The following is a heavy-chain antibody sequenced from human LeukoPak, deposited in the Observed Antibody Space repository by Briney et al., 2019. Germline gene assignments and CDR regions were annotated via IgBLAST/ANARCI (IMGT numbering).Heavy chain of an antibody. CDR2: SSSSSSYI. CDR3: ARELRDYFNYYYYMDV. Sequence: GGSLRLSCAASGFTFSSYSMNWVRQAPGKGLEWVSSSSSSSSYIYYADSVKGRFTISRDNAKNSLYLQMNSLRAEDTAVYYCARELRDYFNYYYYMDVWGKGTTVTVSS. J-gene: IGHJ6*03. D-gene: IGHD4-17*01. V-gene: IGHV3-21*01. CDR1: GFTFSSYS.